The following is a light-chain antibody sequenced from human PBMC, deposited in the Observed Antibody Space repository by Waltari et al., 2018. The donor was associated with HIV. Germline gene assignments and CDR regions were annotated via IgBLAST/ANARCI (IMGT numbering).Light chain of an antibody. V-gene: IGLV1-36*01. J-gene: IGLJ3*02. CDR2: YDD. CDR1: SSNIGKND. CDR3: ASWDDSLKVPV. Sequence: QSVLTQPPSVSEAPGQRVAISCSGSSSNIGKNDVNWYQQLPGKAPKLLVYYDDLKPSGVSDRFSVSKSGTSASLAISGLQSEDEADYYCASWDDSLKVPVFGGGTKVTVL.